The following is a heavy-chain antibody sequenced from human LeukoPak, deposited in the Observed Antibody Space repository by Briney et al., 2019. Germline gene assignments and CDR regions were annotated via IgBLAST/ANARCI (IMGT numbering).Heavy chain of an antibody. Sequence: KPGGSLRLSCAASGFTLISYAMTWVRQAPGKGLEWVSAISASGGITYYADSVKGRFTISRDNSKNTLYLQMNSLRAEDTAVYYCARTDYSTSSDFHYWGQGTLVTVSS. D-gene: IGHD6-6*01. V-gene: IGHV3-23*01. CDR3: ARTDYSTSSDFHY. CDR2: ISASGGIT. CDR1: GFTLISYA. J-gene: IGHJ4*02.